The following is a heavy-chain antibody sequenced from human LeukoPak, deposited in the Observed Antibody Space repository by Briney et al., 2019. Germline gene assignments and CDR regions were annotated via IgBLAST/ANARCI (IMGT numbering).Heavy chain of an antibody. Sequence: SETLSLTCTVSGGSISSSSYYWGWIRQPPGKGLEWIGSIYYSGSTYYNPSLKSRVTISVDTSKNQFSLKLSSVTAADTAVYYCARGSGGPGSYCDYVWGSYRPHWFDPWGQGTLVTVSS. CDR2: IYYSGST. CDR3: ARGSGGPGSYCDYVWGSYRPHWFDP. CDR1: GGSISSSSYY. J-gene: IGHJ5*02. D-gene: IGHD3-16*02. V-gene: IGHV4-39*01.